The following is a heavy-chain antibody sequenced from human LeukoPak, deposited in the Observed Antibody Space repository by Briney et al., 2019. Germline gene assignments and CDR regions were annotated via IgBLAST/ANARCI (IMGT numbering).Heavy chain of an antibody. CDR3: ARNFNHFDY. J-gene: IGHJ4*02. CDR2: ISYDGRNK. V-gene: IGHV3-30*04. CDR1: GFTFSSYA. Sequence: GGSLRLSCAAYGFTFSSYAMHWVRQAQGKGLEWVAVISYDGRNKYYTDSVKGRFPISRDNSKNTLYLQMNSLRAEDTAVYYCARNFNHFDYWGQGTLVTVSS. D-gene: IGHD1-14*01.